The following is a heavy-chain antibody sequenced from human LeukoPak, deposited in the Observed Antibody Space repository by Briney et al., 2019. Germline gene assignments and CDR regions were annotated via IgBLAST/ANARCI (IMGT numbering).Heavy chain of an antibody. CDR1: GFTFSSYS. CDR3: ARGSRYSSGWYDY. J-gene: IGHJ4*02. CDR2: ISSSSSYI. Sequence: GGSLRLSCAASGFTFSSYSMNWVRQAPGKGPEWVSSISSSSSYIYYADSVKGRFTISRDNAKNSLYLQMNSLRAEDTAVYYCARGSRYSSGWYDYWGQGTLVTVSS. V-gene: IGHV3-21*01. D-gene: IGHD6-19*01.